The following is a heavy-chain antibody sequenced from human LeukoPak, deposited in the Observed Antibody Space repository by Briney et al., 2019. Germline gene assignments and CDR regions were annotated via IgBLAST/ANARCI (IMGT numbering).Heavy chain of an antibody. Sequence: PSETLSLTGTGSGVSISSYYWNWIRQPAGKGLEWIGRIYTSGSTNYNPSLKSRVTMSVDTSKNQFSLKLSSVTAADTALYYCARESTTGSYYYYYYMDVWGKGTTVTVSS. D-gene: IGHD2/OR15-2a*01. CDR2: IYTSGST. V-gene: IGHV4-4*07. CDR1: GVSISSYY. CDR3: ARESTTGSYYYYYYMDV. J-gene: IGHJ6*03.